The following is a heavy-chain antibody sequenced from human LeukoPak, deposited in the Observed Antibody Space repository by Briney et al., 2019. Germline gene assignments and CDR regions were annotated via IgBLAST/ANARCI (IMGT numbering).Heavy chain of an antibody. CDR3: ARAPAVAATYYCYGMDV. CDR1: GGSFSGYY. J-gene: IGHJ6*02. Sequence: PSETLSLTCAVYGGSFSGYYWSWIRQPPGKGLEWIGEINHSGSTNYNPSLKSRVTISVDTSKNQFSLKLSSVTAADTAVYYCARAPAVAATYYCYGMDVWGQGTTVTVSS. D-gene: IGHD6-19*01. V-gene: IGHV4-34*01. CDR2: INHSGST.